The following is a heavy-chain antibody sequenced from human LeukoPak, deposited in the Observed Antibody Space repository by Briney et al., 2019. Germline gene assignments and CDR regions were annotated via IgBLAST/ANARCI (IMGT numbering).Heavy chain of an antibody. CDR3: EIDQNNLFEH. CDR1: GFTFSSFW. J-gene: IGHJ4*02. D-gene: IGHD2/OR15-2a*01. Sequence: GGSLRLSCAASGFTFSSFWMSWVRQAPGKGLEWVATIKYDGSEKYYVDSVKGRFTISRDNAKNSLYLQMNSLRAEDTAVYYCEIDQNNLFEHWGQGTLVTVSS. V-gene: IGHV3-7*03. CDR2: IKYDGSEK.